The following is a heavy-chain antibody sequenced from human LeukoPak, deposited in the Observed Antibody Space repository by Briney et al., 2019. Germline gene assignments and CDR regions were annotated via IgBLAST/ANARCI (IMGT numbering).Heavy chain of an antibody. Sequence: SVKVSCKASGGTFSSYAISWVRQAPGQGLEWMGGIIPIFGTANYAQKFQGRVTITADESTSTAYMELSRLRSDDTAVYYCARTSGHYPLGAFDIWGQGTMVTVSS. CDR3: ARTSGHYPLGAFDI. V-gene: IGHV1-69*13. D-gene: IGHD3-10*01. CDR1: GGTFSSYA. J-gene: IGHJ3*02. CDR2: IIPIFGTA.